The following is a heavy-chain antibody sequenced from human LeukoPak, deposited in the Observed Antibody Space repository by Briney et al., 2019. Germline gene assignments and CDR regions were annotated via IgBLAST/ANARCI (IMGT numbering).Heavy chain of an antibody. J-gene: IGHJ4*02. CDR2: IIPILGIA. CDR3: ATWGIGYFDY. CDR1: GGTFSSYA. V-gene: IGHV1-69*04. D-gene: IGHD6-13*01. Sequence: PVKVSCKASGGTFSSYAISWVRQAPGQGLEWMGRIIPILGIANYAQKFQGRVTITADKSTSTAYMELSSLRSEDTAVYYCATWGIGYFDYWGQGTLVTVSS.